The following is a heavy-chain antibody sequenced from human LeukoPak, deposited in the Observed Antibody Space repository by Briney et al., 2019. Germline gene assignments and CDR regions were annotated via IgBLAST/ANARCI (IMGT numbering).Heavy chain of an antibody. CDR2: INTGNGNT. CDR1: GYTFTTYA. V-gene: IGHV1-3*04. CDR3: AEGSGSYYDY. J-gene: IGHJ4*02. Sequence: ASVKVSCKASGYTFTTYAMHWVRQAPGQRLEWMGWINTGNGNTKYSQKFQGRVTITRDTSASTVYMELSSLRSEDTAVYYCAEGSGSYYDYWGQGTLATVSS. D-gene: IGHD3-10*01.